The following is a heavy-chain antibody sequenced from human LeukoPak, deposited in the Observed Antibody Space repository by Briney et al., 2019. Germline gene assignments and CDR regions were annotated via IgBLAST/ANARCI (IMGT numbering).Heavy chain of an antibody. CDR1: GFTFSDYY. J-gene: IGHJ4*02. CDR2: ISSSSSYT. V-gene: IGHV3-11*06. Sequence: WGSLRLSCAASGFTFSDYYMSWIRPAPGKGLEWVSYISSSSSYTNYADSVKGRFTISRDNAKNSLYLQMNSLRAEDTAVYYCAREPAVRGFDYWGQGTLVTVSS. CDR3: AREPAVRGFDY. D-gene: IGHD3-10*01.